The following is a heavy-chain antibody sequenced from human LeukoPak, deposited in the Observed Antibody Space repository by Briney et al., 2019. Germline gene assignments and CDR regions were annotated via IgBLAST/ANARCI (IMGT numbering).Heavy chain of an antibody. CDR2: ISGSGGST. J-gene: IGHJ1*01. V-gene: IGHV3-23*01. CDR3: VRRGDASSGWGDHDY. Sequence: GGSLRLSCAASGFTFSSYDMSWVRQAPGKGLEWVSAISGSGGSTYYADSVEGRFPISRDKPKSMLHFQMSSLTGEDTALYYCVRRGDASSGWGDHDYGGQGALVTVSS. D-gene: IGHD6-19*01. CDR1: GFTFSSYD.